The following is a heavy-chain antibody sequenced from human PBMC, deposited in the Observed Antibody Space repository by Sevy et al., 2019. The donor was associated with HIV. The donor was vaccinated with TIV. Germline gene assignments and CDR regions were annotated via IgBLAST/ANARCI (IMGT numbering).Heavy chain of an antibody. D-gene: IGHD3-22*01. J-gene: IGHJ6*03. CDR3: AKGGGGHYDPDEIGYYFYYYNMDV. V-gene: IGHV3-23*01. CDR2: ISGSGTRT. CDR1: GFGFDSYG. Sequence: GGSLRLSCAVSGFGFDSYGMTWVRQAPGKGLEWVSGISGSGTRTYYANPVKGRFSVSRNNSKNRLYLQMNSLRGWETAMYYGAKGGGGHYDPDEIGYYFYYYNMDVWGKGTTVTVSS.